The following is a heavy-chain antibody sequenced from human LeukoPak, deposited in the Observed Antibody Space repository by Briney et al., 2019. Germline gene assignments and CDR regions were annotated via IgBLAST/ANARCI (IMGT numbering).Heavy chain of an antibody. J-gene: IGHJ4*02. Sequence: SVKVSCKASGYTFTSYGISWVGQAPGQGRAWMGWISAYNGNTNYAQKLQGRVTMTTDTSTSTAYMELRSLRSDDTAVYYCARDDYPTHPGDYWGQGTLVTVSS. CDR1: GYTFTSYG. CDR2: ISAYNGNT. V-gene: IGHV1-18*04. D-gene: IGHD4-11*01. CDR3: ARDDYPTHPGDY.